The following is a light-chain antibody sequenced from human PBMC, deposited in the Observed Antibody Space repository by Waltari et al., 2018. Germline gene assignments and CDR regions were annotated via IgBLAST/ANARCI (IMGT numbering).Light chain of an antibody. CDR2: DAS. CDR1: HDINNF. J-gene: IGKJ5*01. V-gene: IGKV1-33*01. Sequence: DIQMTQSPSSLSASVGDTVTITCQASHDINNFLNWYQQKPGKAPKLLIYDASNLETGVPSRFSGSGSGTDFTFTINSLQPEDIATYYCQQFDHLPTFGQGTRLEIK. CDR3: QQFDHLPT.